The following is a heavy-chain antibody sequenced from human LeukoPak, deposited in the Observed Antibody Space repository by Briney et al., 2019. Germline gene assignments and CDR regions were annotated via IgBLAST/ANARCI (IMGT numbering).Heavy chain of an antibody. V-gene: IGHV1-46*01. CDR3: ARHSLIGTTPFDY. CDR1: GYTSISFY. CDR2: INPSGGST. J-gene: IGHJ4*02. D-gene: IGHD1-20*01. Sequence: GASVKVSCKASGYTSISFYMHWVRQAPGQGLEWMGVINPSGGSTAYAQQFQGRVTMTRDTSTSTLYMELSSLRSEDTAVYYCARHSLIGTTPFDYWGQGTLVTVSS.